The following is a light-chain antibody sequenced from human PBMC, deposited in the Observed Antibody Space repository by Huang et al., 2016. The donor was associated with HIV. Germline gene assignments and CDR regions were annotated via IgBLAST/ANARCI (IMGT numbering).Light chain of an antibody. Sequence: DIQMTQSQSALSASVGDRVTITCRASQDIDTYLNCYQQRPGKAPKLLIYNTFKLQSRVPSKFNGSGSETDFALTITHLQPEDVATYFCQQSYTFTFTFGPGT. J-gene: IGKJ3*01. V-gene: IGKV1-39*01. CDR1: QDIDTY. CDR3: QQSYTFTFT. CDR2: NTF.